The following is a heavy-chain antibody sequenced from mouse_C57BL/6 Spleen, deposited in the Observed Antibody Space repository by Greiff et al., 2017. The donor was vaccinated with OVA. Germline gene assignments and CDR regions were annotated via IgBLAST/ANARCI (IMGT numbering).Heavy chain of an antibody. Sequence: QVQLQPGAELVKPGASVKLSCKASGYTFTSYWMHWVKQRPGRGLEWIGRIDPNSGGTKYNAKFKSKATLTVDKPSSTAYMQLSSLTSEDSAVDYCARRDSDYDGSSSYWYFDVWGTGTTVTVSS. CDR2: IDPNSGGT. J-gene: IGHJ1*03. D-gene: IGHD1-1*01. CDR3: ARRDSDYDGSSSYWYFDV. V-gene: IGHV1-72*01. CDR1: GYTFTSYW.